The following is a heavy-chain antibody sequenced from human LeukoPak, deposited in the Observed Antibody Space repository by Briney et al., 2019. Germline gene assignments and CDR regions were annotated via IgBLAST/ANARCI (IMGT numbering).Heavy chain of an antibody. Sequence: GGSLRLSCAASGFTFSDYYMSWIRHAPGKGMEWVSYISSSGSTIYYTDSVKGRFTISRDNAKNTLYLQMNSERAEDTAVYYCASGMRVGPNIWGQGTLVTVS. D-gene: IGHD1-26*01. CDR3: ASGMRVGPNI. CDR2: ISSSGSTI. CDR1: GFTFSDYY. V-gene: IGHV3-11*01. J-gene: IGHJ4*02.